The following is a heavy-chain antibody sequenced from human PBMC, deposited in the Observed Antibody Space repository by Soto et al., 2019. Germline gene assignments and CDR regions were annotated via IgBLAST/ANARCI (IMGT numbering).Heavy chain of an antibody. Sequence: TGGSLRLSCAASGFTFSSYAMHWVRQAPGKGLEWVAVISYDGSNKYYADSVKSRFTISRDNSKNTLYLQMNSLRAEDTAVYYCARDGDSSSWYVHYYYYGMDVWGQGTTVTVSS. CDR1: GFTFSSYA. D-gene: IGHD6-13*01. V-gene: IGHV3-30-3*01. CDR2: ISYDGSNK. CDR3: ARDGDSSSWYVHYYYYGMDV. J-gene: IGHJ6*02.